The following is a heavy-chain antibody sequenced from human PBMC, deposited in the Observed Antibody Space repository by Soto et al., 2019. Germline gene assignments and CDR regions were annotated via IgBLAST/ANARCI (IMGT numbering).Heavy chain of an antibody. V-gene: IGHV3-7*04. CDR3: AREGRGGFDT. CDR1: GFTFSSYW. Sequence: EVQQVESGGGLVQPGGSLRLSCAASGFTFSSYWMSWVRQAPGKGLEWVANIKHDESEKSYVDSVEGRFTISRDNPKNSLYLQMNSLRVEDTAVYYCAREGRGGFDTWGQGTMVTVSS. D-gene: IGHD3-10*01. J-gene: IGHJ3*02. CDR2: IKHDESEK.